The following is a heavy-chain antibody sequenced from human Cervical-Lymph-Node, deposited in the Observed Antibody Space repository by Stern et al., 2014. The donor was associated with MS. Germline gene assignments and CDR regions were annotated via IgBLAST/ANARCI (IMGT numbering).Heavy chain of an antibody. Sequence: QVQLVESGGGVVQPGRSLRLSCAASGFTFSSSGMHWVRQAQGKGLEWLAIIWSDGRNRYYADSGKGRLTISRDNSKNTLYLQMNSLRAEDTAVYYCAREGGNTAEYFQHWGQGTLVTVSS. D-gene: IGHD4-23*01. J-gene: IGHJ1*01. V-gene: IGHV3-33*01. CDR2: IWSDGRNR. CDR3: AREGGNTAEYFQH. CDR1: GFTFSSSG.